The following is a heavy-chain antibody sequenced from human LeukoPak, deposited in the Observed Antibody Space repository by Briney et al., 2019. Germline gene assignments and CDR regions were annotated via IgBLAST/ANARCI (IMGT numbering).Heavy chain of an antibody. CDR2: IRNDGNKK. Sequence: GGSLRLSCVASGFTFSTSGIHWVRQSPCKGLDWVAFIRNDGNKKNYAESVKGRFTISRDNSKNTLYLQMDSLSAEDTAVYYCVKVDTWGQGTLVTVSS. CDR1: GFTFSTSG. D-gene: IGHD5-18*01. V-gene: IGHV3-30*02. J-gene: IGHJ4*02. CDR3: VKVDT.